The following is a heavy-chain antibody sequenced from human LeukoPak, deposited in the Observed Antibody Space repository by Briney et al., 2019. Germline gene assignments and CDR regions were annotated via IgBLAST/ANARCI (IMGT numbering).Heavy chain of an antibody. CDR2: FVPEDGET. V-gene: IGHV1-24*01. J-gene: IGHJ4*02. Sequence: ASAKVSCKLSGDTLTELSMHWVRQSPGKGLEWMGGFVPEDGETIYAQKFQGRVTMTEDTSTDTAYMELSSLRSGDTAVYFCATLPRGHLFDSWGQGTLVTVSS. D-gene: IGHD3-10*01. CDR1: GDTLTELS. CDR3: ATLPRGHLFDS.